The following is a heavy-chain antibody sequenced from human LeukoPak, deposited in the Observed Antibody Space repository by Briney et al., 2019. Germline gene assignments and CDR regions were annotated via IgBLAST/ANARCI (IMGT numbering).Heavy chain of an antibody. CDR2: IKQDGSEK. V-gene: IGHV3-7*01. D-gene: IGHD1-26*01. J-gene: IGHJ4*02. CDR3: ARDKIVGATLLDY. CDR1: GFTFSNAW. Sequence: PGGSLRLSCAASGFTFSNAWMSWVRQAPGKGLEWVANIKQDGSEKYYVDSVKGRFTISRDNAKNSLYLQMNSLRAEDTAVYYCARDKIVGATLLDYWGQGTLVTVSS.